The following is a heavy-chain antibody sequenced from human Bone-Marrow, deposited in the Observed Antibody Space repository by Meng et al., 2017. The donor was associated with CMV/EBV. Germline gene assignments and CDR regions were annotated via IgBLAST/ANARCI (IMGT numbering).Heavy chain of an antibody. V-gene: IGHV4-39*07. CDR1: GGSISSSSYY. CDR3: ARDGRIGSSWSGVYYYYYYGMDV. Sequence: SETLSLTCTVSGGSISSSSYYWGWIRQPPGKGLEWIGSIYYSGSTYYNPSLKSRVTISVDTSKNQFSLKLSSVTAADAAVYYCARDGRIGSSWSGVYYYYYYGMDVWGQGTTVTVSS. J-gene: IGHJ6*02. CDR2: IYYSGST. D-gene: IGHD6-13*01.